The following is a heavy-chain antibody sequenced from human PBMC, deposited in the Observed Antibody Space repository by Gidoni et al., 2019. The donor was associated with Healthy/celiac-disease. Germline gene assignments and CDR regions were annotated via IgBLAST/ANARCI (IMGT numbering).Heavy chain of an antibody. CDR1: GFTFSNAW. V-gene: IGHV3-15*01. CDR3: TTAFTVTTSP. J-gene: IGHJ4*02. CDR2: IKSKTDDGTT. D-gene: IGHD4-17*01. Sequence: EVQLVESGGGLVKPGGSLRLSCAAAGFTFSNAWMSWVRQDPGKGLEWGGRIKSKTDDGTTDYAVPVKGRFTISRDDSKNTLYLQMNSLKTEDTAVYDCTTAFTVTTSPWGQGTLVTVSS.